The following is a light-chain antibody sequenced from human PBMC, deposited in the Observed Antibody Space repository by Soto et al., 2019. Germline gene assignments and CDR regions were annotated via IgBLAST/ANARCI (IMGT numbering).Light chain of an antibody. CDR1: QSVSSNY. J-gene: IGKJ4*01. Sequence: EIVLTQSPGTLSLPPGERATLSCRASQSVSSNYLAWYQQKAGQAPRLLIYGASSRATGIPDRFSGSGSGTDFTLTISRLEPEDFAVYYCQQYVSSPLTFGGGTKVEIK. CDR3: QQYVSSPLT. V-gene: IGKV3-20*01. CDR2: GAS.